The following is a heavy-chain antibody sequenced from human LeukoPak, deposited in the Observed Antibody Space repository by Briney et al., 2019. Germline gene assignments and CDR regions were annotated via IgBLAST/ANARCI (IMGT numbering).Heavy chain of an antibody. CDR1: GFTFDDYA. D-gene: IGHD3-3*02. J-gene: IGHJ4*02. CDR3: AKLAGHFDY. CDR2: ISWNSGSI. Sequence: PGGSLRLSCAASGFTFDDYAMHWVRQAPGKGLEWVSGISWNSGSIGYADSVKGRFTISIDNAKNSLYLQMNSLRAEDTALYYCAKLAGHFDYWGQGTLVTVSS. V-gene: IGHV3-9*01.